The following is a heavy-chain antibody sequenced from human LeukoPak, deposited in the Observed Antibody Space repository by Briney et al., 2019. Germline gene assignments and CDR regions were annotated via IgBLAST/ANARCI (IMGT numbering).Heavy chain of an antibody. CDR2: INPNSGGT. CDR3: ARPYSYCGGDCPSWAFDI. J-gene: IGHJ3*02. CDR1: GYTFTGYY. D-gene: IGHD2-21*02. Sequence: ASVKVSCKASGYTFTGYYMHWVRQAPGQGLEWMGRINPNSGGTNYAQKIQGRVTMTRDTSISTAYMELSRLRSDDTAVYYCARPYSYCGGDCPSWAFDIWGQGTMVTVSS. V-gene: IGHV1-2*06.